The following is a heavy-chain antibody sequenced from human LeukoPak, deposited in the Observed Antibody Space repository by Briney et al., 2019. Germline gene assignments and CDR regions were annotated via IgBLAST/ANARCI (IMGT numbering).Heavy chain of an antibody. V-gene: IGHV4-34*01. CDR2: INHSGST. CDR3: ASRYGDYDNWFDP. J-gene: IGHJ5*02. D-gene: IGHD4-17*01. Sequence: SETLSLTCAVYGGSFRGYYWSWIRQPPGKGLEWIGEINHSGSTNYNPSLKSRVTISVDTSKNQFSLKLSSVTAADAAVYYCASRYGDYDNWFDPWGQGTLVTVSS. CDR1: GGSFRGYY.